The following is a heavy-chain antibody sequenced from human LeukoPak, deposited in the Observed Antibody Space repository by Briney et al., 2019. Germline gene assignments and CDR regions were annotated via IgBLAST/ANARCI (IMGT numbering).Heavy chain of an antibody. V-gene: IGHV4-4*07. CDR1: GGSISSYY. CDR2: IFSSGGT. CDR3: ACLTSLLVT. J-gene: IGHJ5*02. Sequence: SETLSLTCTVSGGSISSYYWSWIRQPAGKGLEGIGRIFSSGGTNYNPSLKSRVTMSVDTSKNQFSLQLSSVTAADTAVYYCACLTSLLVTWGQGTLVTVSS. D-gene: IGHD3-9*01.